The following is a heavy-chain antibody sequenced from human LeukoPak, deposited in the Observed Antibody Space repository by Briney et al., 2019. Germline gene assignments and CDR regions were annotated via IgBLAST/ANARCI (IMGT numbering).Heavy chain of an antibody. V-gene: IGHV3-30-3*01. J-gene: IGHJ4*02. Sequence: PGGSLRLSCAASGFTFSSYAMRWVRQAPGKGLEWVAVISYDGSNKYYADSVKGRFTISRDNSKNTLYLQMNSLRAEDTAVYYCARAEYYYDSSGYPFDYWGQGTLVTVSS. D-gene: IGHD3-22*01. CDR1: GFTFSSYA. CDR3: ARAEYYYDSSGYPFDY. CDR2: ISYDGSNK.